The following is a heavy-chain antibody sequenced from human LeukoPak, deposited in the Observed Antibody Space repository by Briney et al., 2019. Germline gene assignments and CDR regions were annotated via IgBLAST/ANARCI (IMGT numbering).Heavy chain of an antibody. CDR2: ISAYSGNT. J-gene: IGHJ1*01. CDR3: ARAIAVAGTTMDFQR. D-gene: IGHD6-19*01. CDR1: GYTFTSYG. Sequence: GASVKVSCKASGYTFTSYGISWVRQAPGQGLEWMGWISAYSGNTNYAQKLQGRVTMTTDTSTSTAYMELRSLRSDDTAVYYCARAIAVAGTTMDFQRWGQGTLVTVSS. V-gene: IGHV1-18*01.